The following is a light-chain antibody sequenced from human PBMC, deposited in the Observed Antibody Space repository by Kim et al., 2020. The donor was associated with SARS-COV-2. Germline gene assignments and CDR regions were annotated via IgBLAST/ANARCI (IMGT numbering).Light chain of an antibody. CDR2: GVT. Sequence: GRWRTSSCLGSSSDVGGYNSVSWYQQHPGKAPKLMIYGVTKRPSGVSNRFSGSKSGDTASLTISGLQAEDEAYYYCTSYTRSVTYVFGTGTKVTDL. V-gene: IGLV2-14*03. J-gene: IGLJ1*01. CDR3: TSYTRSVTYV. CDR1: SSDVGGYNS.